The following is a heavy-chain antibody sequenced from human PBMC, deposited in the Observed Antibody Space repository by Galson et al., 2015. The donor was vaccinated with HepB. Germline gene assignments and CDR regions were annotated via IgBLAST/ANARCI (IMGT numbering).Heavy chain of an antibody. CDR2: ISGSGGSA. J-gene: IGHJ5*02. Sequence: SLRLSCAASRFTSSSYAMSWVRQAPGKGLEWVSAISGSGGSAYYADSVKGRFTISRDNSKNSLYLQMNSLRAEDTAVYYCAEARYCGSTSCYSWFWFDPWGQGTLVTVSS. CDR3: AEARYCGSTSCYSWFWFDP. CDR1: RFTSSSYA. D-gene: IGHD2-2*01. V-gene: IGHV3-23*01.